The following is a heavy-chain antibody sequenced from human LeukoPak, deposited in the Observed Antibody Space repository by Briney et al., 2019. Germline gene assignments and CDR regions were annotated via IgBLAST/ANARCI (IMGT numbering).Heavy chain of an antibody. CDR1: GRSISSYY. CDR2: IYYSGST. D-gene: IGHD1-26*01. Sequence: PSETLSLTCTVSGRSISSYYWSWIRQPPGKGLEWVGYIYYSGSTNYNPSLKSRVTISVDTSKNQFSLKLSSVTAADTAVYYCARVGIRQGAFDIWGQGTMVTVSS. J-gene: IGHJ3*02. CDR3: ARVGIRQGAFDI. V-gene: IGHV4-59*01.